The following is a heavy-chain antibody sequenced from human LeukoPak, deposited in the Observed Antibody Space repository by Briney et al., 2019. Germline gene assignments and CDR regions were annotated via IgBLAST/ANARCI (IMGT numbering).Heavy chain of an antibody. CDR3: ARNHLGDFDY. CDR1: GGSISSYY. J-gene: IGHJ4*02. Sequence: SETLSLTGTVSGGSISSYYWSWIRQPPGKGLEWIGYIYYSGRTNYNPSLKSRVTISVDTSKNQFSLKLSSVTAADTAVYYCARNHLGDFDYWGQGTLVTVSS. CDR2: IYYSGRT. V-gene: IGHV4-59*01.